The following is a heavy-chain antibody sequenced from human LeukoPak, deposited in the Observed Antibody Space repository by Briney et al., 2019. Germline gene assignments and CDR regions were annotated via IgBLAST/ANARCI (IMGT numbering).Heavy chain of an antibody. CDR1: GFTFSSYW. Sequence: PGGSLRLSCAASGFTFSSYWMHWVRQAPGKGLVWVSRINSDGSSTYSADSVKGRFTISRDNSKNTLYLQMNSLRAEDTAVYYCANIDYYGSGSYTHYYFDYWGQGTLVTVSS. J-gene: IGHJ4*02. CDR2: INSDGSST. V-gene: IGHV3-74*01. D-gene: IGHD3-10*01. CDR3: ANIDYYGSGSYTHYYFDY.